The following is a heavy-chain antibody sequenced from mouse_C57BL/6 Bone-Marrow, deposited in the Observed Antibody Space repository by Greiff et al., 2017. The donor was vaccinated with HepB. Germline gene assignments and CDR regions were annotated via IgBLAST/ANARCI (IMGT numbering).Heavy chain of an antibody. V-gene: IGHV1-15*01. D-gene: IGHD2-3*01. CDR1: GYTFTDYE. CDR2: IDPETGGT. Sequence: VKLMESGAELVRPGASVTLSCKVSGYTFTDYEMHWVKQTPVHGLEWIGAIDPETGGTAYNQKFKGKAILTADKSSSTAYMELRSLTSEDSAVYYCTRSDDGYYRYWFAYWGQGTLVTVSA. CDR3: TRSDDGYYRYWFAY. J-gene: IGHJ3*01.